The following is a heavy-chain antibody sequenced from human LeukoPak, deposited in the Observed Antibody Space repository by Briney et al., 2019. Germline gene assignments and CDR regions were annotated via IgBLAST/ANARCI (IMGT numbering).Heavy chain of an antibody. V-gene: IGHV1-69*05. Sequence: SVKVSCKASGGTFSSYAISWVRQAPGQGLEWMGRIIPIFGTANYAQKFQGRVTITTDESTSTAYMELGSLRSEDTAVYYCARGYRAVAGTPLIGLDYWGQGTLVTVSS. CDR2: IIPIFGTA. CDR1: GGTFSSYA. CDR3: ARGYRAVAGTPLIGLDY. D-gene: IGHD6-19*01. J-gene: IGHJ4*02.